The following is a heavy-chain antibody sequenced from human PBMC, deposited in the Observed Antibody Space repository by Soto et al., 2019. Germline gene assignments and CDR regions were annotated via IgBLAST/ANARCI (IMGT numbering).Heavy chain of an antibody. Sequence: QGQLAGSGGGVVQPGMSLRLSCVASGFPLSSYVMNWVRQAPGKGLEWVAVISYDGSQAEYADSAKGRFVISRDNSKDTVHLQMNSLRDEATGLYYCARKIGYHYYYGMDLWGPGTTVTVSS. CDR2: ISYDGSQA. CDR1: GFPLSSYV. J-gene: IGHJ6*02. V-gene: IGHV3-30*09. D-gene: IGHD3-16*02. CDR3: ARKIGYHYYYGMDL.